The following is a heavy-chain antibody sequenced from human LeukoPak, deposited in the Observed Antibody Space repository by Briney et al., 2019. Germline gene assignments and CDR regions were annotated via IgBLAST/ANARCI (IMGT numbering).Heavy chain of an antibody. CDR3: ARRGYSGYGYYYYGMDV. CDR1: GFTFSSYA. V-gene: IGHV3-30*04. J-gene: IGHJ6*04. D-gene: IGHD5-12*01. CDR2: ISYDGSNK. Sequence: GGSLRLSCAASGFTFSSYAMHWVRQAPGKGLEWVAVISYDGSNKYYADSVKGQFTISRDNSKNTLYLQMNSLRAEDTAVYYCARRGYSGYGYYYYGMDVWGKGTTVTVSS.